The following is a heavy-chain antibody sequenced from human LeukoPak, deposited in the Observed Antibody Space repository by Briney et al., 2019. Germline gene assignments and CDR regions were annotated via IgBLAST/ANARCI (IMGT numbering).Heavy chain of an antibody. V-gene: IGHV3-7*01. CDR2: IRPDVDER. J-gene: IGHJ4*02. Sequence: PGGSLRLSCAASRFTFSSYWMNWVRQAPGKGLEWVANIRPDVDERHYVESVRGRFTISRDNAKNLLYLQMNSLRADDTAVYYCAREDGKFDYWGQGTLVTVSP. CDR3: AREDGKFDY. CDR1: RFTFSSYW.